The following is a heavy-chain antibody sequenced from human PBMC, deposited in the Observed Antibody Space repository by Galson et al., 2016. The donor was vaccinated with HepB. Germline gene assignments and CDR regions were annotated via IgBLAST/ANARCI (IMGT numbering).Heavy chain of an antibody. CDR1: GFTFSHYG. J-gene: IGHJ6*02. CDR3: ARDQWSSMWQDNSNGMDV. V-gene: IGHV3-30*19. Sequence: SLRLSCAASGFTFSHYGIHWVRQAPGKGLEWVATISLDAINAYYVDSVKGRFTLSRDNSKKTLSLHMNILRPEDTAVYYCARDQWSSMWQDNSNGMDVWGQGTTVIVSS. CDR2: ISLDAINA. D-gene: IGHD6-19*01.